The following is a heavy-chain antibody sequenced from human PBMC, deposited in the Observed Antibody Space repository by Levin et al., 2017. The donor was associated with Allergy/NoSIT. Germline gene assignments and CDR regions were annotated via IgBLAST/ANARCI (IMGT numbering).Heavy chain of an antibody. CDR2: INPNSGGT. Sequence: GESLKISCKASGYTFTGYYMHWVRQAPGQGLEWMGRINPNSGGTNYAQKFQGRVTMTRDTSISTAYMELSRLRSDDTAVYYCATYTRLRITMVQGVAGANDYWGQGTLVTVSS. CDR3: ATYTRLRITMVQGVAGANDY. D-gene: IGHD3-10*01. J-gene: IGHJ4*02. CDR1: GYTFTGYY. V-gene: IGHV1-2*06.